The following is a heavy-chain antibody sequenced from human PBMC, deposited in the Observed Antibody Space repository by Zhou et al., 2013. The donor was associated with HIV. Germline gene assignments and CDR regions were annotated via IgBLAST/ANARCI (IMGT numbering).Heavy chain of an antibody. CDR3: ARRSVRPAALLDY. J-gene: IGHJ4*02. Sequence: QVQLQQWGAGLLKPSETLSLTCAVYGGSFSGYYWSWIRQPPGKGLEWIGEINHSGSTNYNPSLKSRVTISVDTSKNQFSLKLSSVTAADTAVYYCARRSVRPAALLDYWGQGTLVHRLL. D-gene: IGHD2-2*01. V-gene: IGHV4-34*01. CDR2: INHSGST. CDR1: GGSFSGYY.